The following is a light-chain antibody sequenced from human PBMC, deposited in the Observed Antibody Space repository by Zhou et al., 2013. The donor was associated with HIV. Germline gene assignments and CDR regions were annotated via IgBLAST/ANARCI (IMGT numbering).Light chain of an antibody. CDR1: QGITTW. CDR3: QQCLRYPFT. CDR2: GGS. Sequence: DIQMTQSPSSVSASVGDSVTITCRASQGITTWLAWYQQKPGKAPRLLIYGGSSVQSGVPSRFSGSGSGTEFTLTISSLQPDDFATYYCQQCLRYPFTFGPGTKVDIK. V-gene: IGKV1-12*01. J-gene: IGKJ3*01.